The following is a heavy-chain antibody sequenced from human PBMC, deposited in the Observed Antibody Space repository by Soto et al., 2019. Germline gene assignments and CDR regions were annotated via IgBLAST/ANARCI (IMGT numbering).Heavy chain of an antibody. Sequence: SETLSLTCTVSGGSISSYYWNWIRQPPGKGLEWIGYIYYSGSTNYNPSLKSRVTISVDTSKNQFSLKLSSVTAADTAVYYSEREYGSGSFYTWGQGPLVTVSS. CDR2: IYYSGST. CDR3: EREYGSGSFYT. D-gene: IGHD3-10*01. V-gene: IGHV4-59*01. CDR1: GGSISSYY. J-gene: IGHJ5*02.